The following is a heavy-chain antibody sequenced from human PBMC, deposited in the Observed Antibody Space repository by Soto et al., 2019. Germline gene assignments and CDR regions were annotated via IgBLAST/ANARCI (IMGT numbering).Heavy chain of an antibody. Sequence: GPGPFPPSETLSLTCTVSGGSISSSSYYWGWIRQPPGKGLEWIGSIYYSGSTYYNPSLKSRVTISVDTSKNQFSLKLSSVTAADTAVYYCAIITGARGWFDPWGQGSLVTVSS. CDR3: AIITGARGWFDP. V-gene: IGHV4-39*07. CDR1: GGSISSSSYY. D-gene: IGHD1-26*01. J-gene: IGHJ5*02. CDR2: IYYSGST.